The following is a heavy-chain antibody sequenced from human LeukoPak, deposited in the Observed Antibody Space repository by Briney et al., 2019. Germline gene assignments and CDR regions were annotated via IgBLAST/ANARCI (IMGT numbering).Heavy chain of an antibody. CDR2: IKQDGSEK. CDR1: GFTFSSYW. CDR3: ATSAARAIES. Sequence: GGSLRLSCAASGFTFSSYWMSWVRQAPGKGLECMANIKQDGSEKYYVDSVRGRFTLSRDNAENSLYLQMNSLRGEDTAVYDCATSAARAIESWGQGTLVTVSS. V-gene: IGHV3-7*01. D-gene: IGHD6-25*01. J-gene: IGHJ4*02.